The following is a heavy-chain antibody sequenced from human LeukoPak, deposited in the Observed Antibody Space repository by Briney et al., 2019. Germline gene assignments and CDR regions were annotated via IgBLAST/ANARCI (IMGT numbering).Heavy chain of an antibody. CDR2: INSDGSST. CDR3: ARAKYSSTWYGNWFDP. V-gene: IGHV3-74*01. J-gene: IGHJ5*02. D-gene: IGHD6-13*01. Sequence: GGSLRLSCAASGFTFSSYWMHWVRQAPGKGLVWVSRINSDGSSTTYADSVKGRFTVSRDNAKNTVYLQMNSLRAEDTAVYYCARAKYSSTWYGNWFDPWGQGTLVTVSS. CDR1: GFTFSSYW.